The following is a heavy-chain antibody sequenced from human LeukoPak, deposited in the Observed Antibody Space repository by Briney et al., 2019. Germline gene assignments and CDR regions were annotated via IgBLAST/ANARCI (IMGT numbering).Heavy chain of an antibody. Sequence: GASVKVSCKASGGTFSSYAISWVRQAPGQGLEWMGRIIPIFGTANYAQKFQGRVTITTDESTSTAYMELSSLRSEDTAVYYCAREKKKWFGELLYTFDYWGQGTLVTVSS. CDR2: IIPIFGTA. D-gene: IGHD3-10*01. CDR1: GGTFSSYA. V-gene: IGHV1-69*05. J-gene: IGHJ4*02. CDR3: AREKKKWFGELLYTFDY.